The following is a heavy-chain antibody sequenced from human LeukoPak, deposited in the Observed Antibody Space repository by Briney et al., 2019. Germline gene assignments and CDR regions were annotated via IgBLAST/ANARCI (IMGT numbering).Heavy chain of an antibody. CDR1: GGSISSGGYY. Sequence: SSQTLSLTCTVSGGSISSGGYYWSWIRQHPGKGLEWIGYIYYSGSTYYNPSLKSRVTISADTSKNQFSLKLSSVTAADTAVYYCARRGYDILTGYYHFDYWGQGTLVTVSS. D-gene: IGHD3-9*01. CDR3: ARRGYDILTGYYHFDY. V-gene: IGHV4-31*03. J-gene: IGHJ4*02. CDR2: IYYSGST.